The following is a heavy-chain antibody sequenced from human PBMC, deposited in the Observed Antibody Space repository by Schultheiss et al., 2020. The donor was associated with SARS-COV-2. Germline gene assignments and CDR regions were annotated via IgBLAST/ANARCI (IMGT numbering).Heavy chain of an antibody. CDR3: ARGRGVGVVVVPAAMSLRYGLDV. V-gene: IGHV4-39*07. CDR1: GVSISSSSYY. CDR2: IYYSVNT. Sequence: SQTLSLTCTVSGVSISSSSYYWGWIRQPPGKGLEWIGSIYYSVNTYYNPSLKSRVTISVDTSKNQFSLKLSSVTAADTAVYSCARGRGVGVVVVPAAMSLRYGLDVWGQGTTVTVSS. D-gene: IGHD2-2*01. J-gene: IGHJ6*02.